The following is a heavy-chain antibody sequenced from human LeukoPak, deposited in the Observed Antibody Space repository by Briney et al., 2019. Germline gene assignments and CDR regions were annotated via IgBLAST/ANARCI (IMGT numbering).Heavy chain of an antibody. CDR1: GGTFSSYA. J-gene: IGHJ6*02. D-gene: IGHD2-21*02. Sequence: SVKVSCKASGGTFSSYAISWVRQAPGQGLEWMGRIIPILGIANYAQKFQGRVTITADKSTSTAYMELSSLRSEDTAVYYCARDDPLAYCGGDCPLYYGMDVWGQGTTVTVSS. CDR3: ARDDPLAYCGGDCPLYYGMDV. CDR2: IIPILGIA. V-gene: IGHV1-69*04.